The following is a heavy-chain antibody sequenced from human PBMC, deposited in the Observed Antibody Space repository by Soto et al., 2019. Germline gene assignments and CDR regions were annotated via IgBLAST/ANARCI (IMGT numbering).Heavy chain of an antibody. Sequence: QVQLVESGGGVVQPGRSLRLSCAASGFTFSSYGMHWVRQAPGKGLEWVAVIWYDGSNKYYADSVKGRFTISRDNSKNALYLQMSVLNRDDTAVYYCASSPPNPSFCSRTGCYGDCFDYWGQRTRVTVSS. CDR1: GFTFSSYG. D-gene: IGHD2-2*01. CDR2: IWYDGSNK. J-gene: IGHJ4*02. V-gene: IGHV3-33*01. CDR3: ASSPPNPSFCSRTGCYGDCFDY.